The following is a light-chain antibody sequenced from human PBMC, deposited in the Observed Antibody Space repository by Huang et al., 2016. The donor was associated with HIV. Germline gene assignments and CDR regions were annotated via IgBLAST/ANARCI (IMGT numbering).Light chain of an antibody. CDR2: KAS. CDR3: QQYNRYSYT. CDR1: QSISSW. V-gene: IGKV1-5*03. J-gene: IGKJ2*01. Sequence: DIQMTQSPSTLSASVGDRVTITCRASQSISSWLAWYQQKPGKAPKVLISKASSLESGVPSRFSGSGSGTEFTLTISSLQPDDFATYYCQQYNRYSYTFGQGTNLEIK.